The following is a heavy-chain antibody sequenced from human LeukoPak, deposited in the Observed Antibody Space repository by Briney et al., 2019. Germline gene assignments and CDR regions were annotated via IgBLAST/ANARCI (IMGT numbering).Heavy chain of an antibody. Sequence: SETLSLTCAVSGGSISSGSFSWNWIRQPPGKGLEWIGYIYHTGNTFYNPSLKSRVTISVDRSKNQFSLRLTSVTAADTAVYYCARGFFVRVNPGSWFDPWGQGTLVTVSP. CDR2: IYHTGNT. CDR1: GGSISSGSFS. J-gene: IGHJ5*02. D-gene: IGHD3-10*02. V-gene: IGHV4-30-2*01. CDR3: ARGFFVRVNPGSWFDP.